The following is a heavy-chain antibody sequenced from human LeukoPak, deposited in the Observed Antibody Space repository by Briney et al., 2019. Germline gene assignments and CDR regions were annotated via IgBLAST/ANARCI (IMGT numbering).Heavy chain of an antibody. J-gene: IGHJ4*02. CDR2: IYHSGST. CDR1: GYSISSGYY. V-gene: IGHV4-38-2*01. Sequence: SETLSLTCAVSGYSISSGYYWGWIRQPPGKGLEWIGNIYHSGSTYYNPSLKSRVTISLDTSKNQFSLKLSSVTAADTAVYYCATNYGSGSYYILVYWGRGTLVTVSS. D-gene: IGHD3-10*01. CDR3: ATNYGSGSYYILVY.